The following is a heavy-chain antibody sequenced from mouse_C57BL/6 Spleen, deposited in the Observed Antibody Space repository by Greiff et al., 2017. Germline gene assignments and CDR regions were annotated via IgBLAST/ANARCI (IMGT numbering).Heavy chain of an antibody. V-gene: IGHV10-3*01. CDR2: IRSKSSNYAT. J-gene: IGHJ4*01. CDR3: VRAVGSSYYAMDY. Sequence: EVQLVESGGGLVQPKGSLKLSCAASGFTFNTYAMHWVRQAPGKGLEWVARIRSKSSNYATYYADSVKDRFTISRDDSQSMLYLQMNNLNTEDTAMYYCVRAVGSSYYAMDYWGQGTSVTVSS. CDR1: GFTFNTYA. D-gene: IGHD1-1*02.